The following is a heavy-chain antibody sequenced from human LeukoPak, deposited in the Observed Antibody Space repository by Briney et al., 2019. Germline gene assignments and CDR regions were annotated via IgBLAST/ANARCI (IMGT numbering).Heavy chain of an antibody. CDR3: ARDPFSRERYYGSFFDY. J-gene: IGHJ4*02. V-gene: IGHV3-33*01. Sequence: GGSLRLSCAASGFTFSSYGMHWVRQAPGKGLERVAVIWYDGSNKYYADSVKGRFTISRDNSKNTLYLQMNSLRAEDTAVYYCARDPFSRERYYGSFFDYWGQGTLVTVSS. CDR2: IWYDGSNK. CDR1: GFTFSSYG. D-gene: IGHD3-10*01.